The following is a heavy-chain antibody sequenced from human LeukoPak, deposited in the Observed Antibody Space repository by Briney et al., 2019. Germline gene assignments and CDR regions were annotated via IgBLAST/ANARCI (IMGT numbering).Heavy chain of an antibody. J-gene: IGHJ4*02. Sequence: GGSLRLSCAASGFTVSSNYMSWVRQAPGQGLEWVSVIYSGGSTYYADSVKGRFTISRHNSKNTLYLQMNSLRAKDTAVYYCAIYTYYYDSSGYYNFDYWGQGTLVTVSS. CDR2: IYSGGST. CDR1: GFTVSSNY. V-gene: IGHV3-53*04. CDR3: AIYTYYYDSSGYYNFDY. D-gene: IGHD3-22*01.